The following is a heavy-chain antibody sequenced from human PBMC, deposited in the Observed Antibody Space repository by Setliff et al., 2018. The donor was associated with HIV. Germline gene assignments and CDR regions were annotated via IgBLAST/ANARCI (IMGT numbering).Heavy chain of an antibody. CDR3: ARQVWLSDNHYYYSMDV. CDR1: GGSINNSDCN. J-gene: IGHJ6*03. CDR2: ANYIGST. V-gene: IGHV4-39*01. Sequence: SETLSLTCTLSGGSINNSDCNWAWIRQSPGMGLEWIASANYIGSTYYSSLKSRAAISVDTSKNRFSLRLSSVTAADTAIYYCARQVWLSDNHYYYSMDVWGKGTKVTVSS. D-gene: IGHD2-21*01.